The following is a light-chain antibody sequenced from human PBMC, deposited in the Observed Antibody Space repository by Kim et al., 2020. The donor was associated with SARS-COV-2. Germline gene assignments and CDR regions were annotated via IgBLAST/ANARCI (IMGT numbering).Light chain of an antibody. V-gene: IGLV2-8*01. CDR1: STDIGDYNY. CDR2: EVS. CDR3: TSYSGSNTVI. Sequence: GQSVTISCTGTSTDIGDYNYVSWYQRPPGKAPKLMIYEVSKRPSGVPDRFSGSKSGNMASLTVSGLQAEDEAYYHCTSYSGSNTVIFGGGTQLTVL. J-gene: IGLJ2*01.